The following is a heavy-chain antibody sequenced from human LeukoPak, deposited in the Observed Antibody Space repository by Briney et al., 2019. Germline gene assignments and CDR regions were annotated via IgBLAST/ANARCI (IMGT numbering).Heavy chain of an antibody. D-gene: IGHD6-13*01. Sequence: RSGGSLRLSCAASGFTFSSYSMNWVRQAPGKGLEWVSSISSSSSYIYYADSVKGRFTISRDNAKNSLYLQMNSLRAEDTAVYYCARAGQVDGTFFHELYSSSWYRTPLDYWGQGTLVSVSS. CDR2: ISSSSSYI. V-gene: IGHV3-21*01. CDR1: GFTFSSYS. CDR3: ARAGQVDGTFFHELYSSSWYRTPLDY. J-gene: IGHJ4*02.